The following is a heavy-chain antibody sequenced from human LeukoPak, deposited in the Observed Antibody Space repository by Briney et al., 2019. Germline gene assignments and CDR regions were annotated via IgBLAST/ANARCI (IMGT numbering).Heavy chain of an antibody. CDR1: GFTFSSFW. D-gene: IGHD3-10*01. Sequence: PGGSLRLSCAASGFTFSSFWMTWVRQAPGKGLEWVANIKQDGSEKYYVDSVKGRFTISRDNAKNSLYLQMNSLRAEDTAVYYCAWDGVGAFDIWGQGTMVTVSS. J-gene: IGHJ3*02. V-gene: IGHV3-7*04. CDR3: AWDGVGAFDI. CDR2: IKQDGSEK.